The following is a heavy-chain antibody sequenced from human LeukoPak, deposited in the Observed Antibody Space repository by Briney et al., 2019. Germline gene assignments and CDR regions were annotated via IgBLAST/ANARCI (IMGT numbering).Heavy chain of an antibody. D-gene: IGHD3-3*01. J-gene: IGHJ4*02. V-gene: IGHV3-30*02. CDR1: GFTFSSYG. CDR3: AKADLGEWLLDYYFDY. CDR2: IRYDGSNK. Sequence: GSLRLSCAASGFTFSSYGMHWVRQAPGKGLEGVAFIRYDGSNKYYADSVKGRFTISRDNSKNTLYLQMNSLRAEDTAVYYCAKADLGEWLLDYYFDYWGQGTLVTVSS.